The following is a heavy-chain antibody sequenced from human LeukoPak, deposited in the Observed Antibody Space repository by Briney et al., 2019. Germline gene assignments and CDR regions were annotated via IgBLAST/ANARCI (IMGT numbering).Heavy chain of an antibody. J-gene: IGHJ3*02. V-gene: IGHV4-39*07. D-gene: IGHD3-22*01. CDR3: ARAYYYDSSGHHDAFDI. CDR2: IYYSGST. CDR1: GGSISSSSYY. Sequence: ETLSLTCTVSGGSISSSSYYWGWIRQPPGKGLEWIGSIYYSGSTYYNPSLKSRVTISVDTSKNQFSLKLSSVTAADTAVYYCARAYYYDSSGHHDAFDIWGQGTMVTVSS.